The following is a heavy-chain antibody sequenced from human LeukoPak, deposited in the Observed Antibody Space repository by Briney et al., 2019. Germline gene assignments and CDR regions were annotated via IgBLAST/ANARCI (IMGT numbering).Heavy chain of an antibody. CDR1: GFTVSSNY. CDR2: IKQDGSEK. J-gene: IGHJ3*02. V-gene: IGHV3-7*01. CDR3: ARRIAARPTDDAFDM. Sequence: PGGSLRLSCAASGFTVSSNYMSWVRQAPGKGLEWVANIKQDGSEKYYVDSVKGRFTISRDNARNSLYLQMNSLRAEDSALYYCARRIAARPTDDAFDMWGQGTMVTVSS. D-gene: IGHD6-6*01.